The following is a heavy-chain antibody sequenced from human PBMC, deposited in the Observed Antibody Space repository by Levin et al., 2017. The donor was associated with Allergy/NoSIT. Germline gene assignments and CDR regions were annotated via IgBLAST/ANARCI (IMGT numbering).Heavy chain of an antibody. CDR3: ARDVYLGQWPPQYTMDV. Sequence: SLKISCVASGFTFDDYAMHWVRQAPGKGLEWVSIINWNSGTIAYAASVKGRFTVSRDNAKNSLYLQMNSLRAEDTALYYCARDVYLGQWPPQYTMDVWGQGTTVTVS. D-gene: IGHD6-19*01. J-gene: IGHJ6*02. CDR2: INWNSGTI. V-gene: IGHV3-9*01. CDR1: GFTFDDYA.